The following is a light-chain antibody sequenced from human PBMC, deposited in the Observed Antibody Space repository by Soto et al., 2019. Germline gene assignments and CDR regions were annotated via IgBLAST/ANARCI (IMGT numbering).Light chain of an antibody. Sequence: QSVLTQPPSASGTPGQRVTISCSGSTSNIGRSTVSWYQQFPGAAPKLLIYSNTQRPLGVPVRFSGSKSDTSASLAISGLQSEDEADYYCATWNDSLNGLYVFGTGTKVTVL. CDR1: TSNIGRST. J-gene: IGLJ1*01. V-gene: IGLV1-44*01. CDR3: ATWNDSLNGLYV. CDR2: SNT.